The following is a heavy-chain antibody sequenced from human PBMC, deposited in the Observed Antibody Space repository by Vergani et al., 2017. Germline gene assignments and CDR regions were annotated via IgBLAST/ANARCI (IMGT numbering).Heavy chain of an antibody. V-gene: IGHV4-59*01. CDR1: AGSLTPYY. D-gene: IGHD3-9*01. CDR3: VRDTRRYFLDSIDGGDSDSPPFVPAV. CDR2: IYFNGRT. Sequence: QVALQESGPGLVRPSETLSLTCTVSAGSLTPYYWSWIRQSPGKGLEWIGNIYFNGRTKYNPSLKSRVTISADTSKAQLSLRLTSMSAADTAVYYCVRDTRRYFLDSIDGGDSDSPPFVPAVWGLGTLVIVSS. J-gene: IGHJ3*01.